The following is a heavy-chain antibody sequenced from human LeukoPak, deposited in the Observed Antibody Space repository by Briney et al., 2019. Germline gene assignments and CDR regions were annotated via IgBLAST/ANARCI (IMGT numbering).Heavy chain of an antibody. CDR3: ARGWAYYGMDV. CDR2: IYSGGST. J-gene: IGHJ6*02. V-gene: IGHV3-53*01. D-gene: IGHD5-24*01. CDR1: GFTVSSNY. Sequence: GGSLRLSCAASGFTVSSNYMSWVRQAPGKGLEWVSVIYSGGSTYYADSVKSRFTISRDNSKNTLYLQMNSLRAEDTAVYYCARGWAYYGMDVWGQGTTVTVSS.